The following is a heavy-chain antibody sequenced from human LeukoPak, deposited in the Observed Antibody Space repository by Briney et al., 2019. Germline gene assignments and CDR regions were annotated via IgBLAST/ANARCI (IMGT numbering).Heavy chain of an antibody. CDR2: IYYSGST. CDR3: ARHLYYYGSGDAFDI. V-gene: IGHV4-39*01. Sequence: SETLSLTCTVSGGSISSSSYYWGWIRQPPGKGLEWIGSIYYSGSTNYNPSLKSRVTISVDTSKNQFSLKLSSVTAADTAVYYCARHLYYYGSGDAFDIWGQGTMVTVSS. J-gene: IGHJ3*02. CDR1: GGSISSSSYY. D-gene: IGHD3-10*01.